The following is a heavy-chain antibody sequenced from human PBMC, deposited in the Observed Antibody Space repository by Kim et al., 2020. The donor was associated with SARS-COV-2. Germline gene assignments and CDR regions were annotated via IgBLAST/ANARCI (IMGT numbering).Heavy chain of an antibody. D-gene: IGHD2-2*01. Sequence: GGSLRLSCAASVFTFSGSAMHWVRQASGKGLEWVSRIRSKANSYATAYAASVKGRFTISRDDSKNTAYLQMNSLKTEDTAVYYCAVPAATNYYYGMDVWG. CDR1: VFTFSGSA. CDR3: AVPAATNYYYGMDV. V-gene: IGHV3-73*01. J-gene: IGHJ6*01. CDR2: IRSKANSYAT.